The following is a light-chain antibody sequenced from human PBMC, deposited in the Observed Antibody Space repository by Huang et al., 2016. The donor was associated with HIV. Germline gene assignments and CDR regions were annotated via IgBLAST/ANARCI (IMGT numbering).Light chain of an antibody. J-gene: IGKJ2*01. CDR3: QQSAVTPRT. CDR2: GAS. CDR1: QNINRY. V-gene: IGKV1-39*01. Sequence: DIQITQSPSSLSASVGDRVIITCRASQNINRYLNWYQQQPGKAPKLLIPGASKLQSGVPSSFSGSGSGTHFTLAISSLQPEDSATYYCQQSAVTPRTFGQGTKLEI.